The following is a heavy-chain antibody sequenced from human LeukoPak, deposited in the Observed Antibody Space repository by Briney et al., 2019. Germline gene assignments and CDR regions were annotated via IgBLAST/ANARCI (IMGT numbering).Heavy chain of an antibody. D-gene: IGHD2-15*01. CDR3: ARGHCSGGICYDWYFDL. CDR1: GYTFTGYY. Sequence: GASVKVSCKASGYTFTGYYMHWVRQAPGQGLEWMGWINPNSGGTNYAQKFKGRVTMTRDTSISTAYMELSRLRSDDTANYYCARGHCSGGICYDWYFDLWGRGTLVTVSS. CDR2: INPNSGGT. V-gene: IGHV1-2*02. J-gene: IGHJ2*01.